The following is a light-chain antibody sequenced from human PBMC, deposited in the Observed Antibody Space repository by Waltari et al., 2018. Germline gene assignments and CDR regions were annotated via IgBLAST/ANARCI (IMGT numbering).Light chain of an antibody. CDR1: QGLAHA. Sequence: DIQLTQSPSSLSASVGDRITLTCRASQGLAHALAWDQQRPGKAPRLLLYTASRLQSGVPSRFSGRGSGTDYTLTISNLQAEDFATYYCQHYYTTTTRTFGQGTKVEIK. V-gene: IGKV1-NL1*01. CDR3: QHYYTTTTRT. J-gene: IGKJ1*01. CDR2: TAS.